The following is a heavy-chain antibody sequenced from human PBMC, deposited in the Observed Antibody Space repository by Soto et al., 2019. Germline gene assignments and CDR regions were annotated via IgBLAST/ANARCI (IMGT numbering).Heavy chain of an antibody. CDR1: GFTFGDYA. CDR3: TVPSIAAH. D-gene: IGHD6-6*01. CDR2: IKSKADGGTT. J-gene: IGHJ4*02. V-gene: IGHV3-49*03. Sequence: PGGSLRLSCTASGFTFGDYAMSWFRQAPGKGLEWVGLIKSKADGGTTEYAASVKGRFTISRDDSKNTLYLQMNSLKTEDTAVYYCTVPSIAAHWGQGTLVTVSS.